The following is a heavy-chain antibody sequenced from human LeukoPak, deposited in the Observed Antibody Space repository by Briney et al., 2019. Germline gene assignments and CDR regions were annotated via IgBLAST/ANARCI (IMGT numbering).Heavy chain of an antibody. J-gene: IGHJ4*02. D-gene: IGHD4-23*01. V-gene: IGHV6-1*01. CDR1: GDSVSSNSAA. Sequence: SQTLSLICAISGDSVSSNSAAWNWIRQSPSRGLEWLGRTYYRSKWYNDYAVSVKSRITINPDTSKSQFSLQLNSVTPEDTAVYYCAREDEEYGGNTNYFDYWGQGTLVTVSS. CDR2: TYYRSKWYN. CDR3: AREDEEYGGNTNYFDY.